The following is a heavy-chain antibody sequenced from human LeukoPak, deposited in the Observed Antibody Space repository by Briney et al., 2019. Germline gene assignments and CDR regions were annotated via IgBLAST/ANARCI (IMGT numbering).Heavy chain of an antibody. V-gene: IGHV1-2*02. J-gene: IGHJ4*02. CDR1: GYTFTGYY. CDR3: ARAVQLERTYYFDY. CDR2: INPNSGGT. Sequence: ASVKVSCKASGYTFTGYYMHSVRQAPGQGLEWMGWINPNSGGTNYAQKFQGRVTMTRDTSISTAYMELSRLRSDDTAVYYCARAVQLERTYYFDYWGQGTLVTVSS. D-gene: IGHD1-1*01.